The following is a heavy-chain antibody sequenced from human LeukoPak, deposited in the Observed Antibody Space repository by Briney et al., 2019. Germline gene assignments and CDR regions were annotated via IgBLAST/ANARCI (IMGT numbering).Heavy chain of an antibody. CDR1: GGSISSGGYS. D-gene: IGHD3-22*01. J-gene: IGHJ3*02. Sequence: SQTLSLTCVVSGGSISSGGYSWTWIRQPPGKGLEWIGHIYYSGSTYYNPSLKSRVTISVDTSKNQFSLKLSSVTAADTAVYYCAREEVITTNDAFDIWGQGTMVTVSS. V-gene: IGHV4-30-4*07. CDR2: IYYSGST. CDR3: AREEVITTNDAFDI.